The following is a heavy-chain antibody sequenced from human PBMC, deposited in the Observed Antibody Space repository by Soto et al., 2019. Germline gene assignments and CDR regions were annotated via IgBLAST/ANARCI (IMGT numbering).Heavy chain of an antibody. Sequence: QVQLQESGPGLVKPSQTLSLTCTVSGGSISSHTYYWSWIRQHPGKGLEWIGYIHYTGTPYYSPSLRSRVTISVDTSNNQFSLKLSSVTAADTAVYYCARAAVAYCGGDCYSTFVSWGQGTLVTVSS. CDR3: ARAAVAYCGGDCYSTFVS. J-gene: IGHJ4*02. D-gene: IGHD2-21*02. CDR2: IHYTGTP. CDR1: GGSISSHTYY. V-gene: IGHV4-31*03.